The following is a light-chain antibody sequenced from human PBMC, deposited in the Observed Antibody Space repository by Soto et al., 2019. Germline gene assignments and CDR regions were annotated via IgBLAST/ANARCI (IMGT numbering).Light chain of an antibody. J-gene: IGKJ4*01. V-gene: IGKV3-20*01. CDR1: QSVIYY. Sequence: EIVLTQSPGTLSLSPGERPTLSYRVSQSVIYYLAWYQQTPGQAPRLLIYXXSSRATGVQDRFTGSGSGTDVTLTSSRLEPEDFAVYDCQHCQPYGDSPPLTFGGGTKVDIK. CDR3: QHCQPYGDSPPLT. CDR2: XXS.